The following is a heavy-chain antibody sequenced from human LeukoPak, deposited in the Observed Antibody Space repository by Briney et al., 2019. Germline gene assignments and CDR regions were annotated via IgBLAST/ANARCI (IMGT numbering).Heavy chain of an antibody. CDR3: ARGGVGYCSSTSCYGSDY. CDR1: GGSFSGYY. Sequence: MPSETLSLTCAVYGGSFSGYYWSWIRQPPGKGLEWIGEINHSGSTDYNPSLKSRVTISVDTSKNQFSLKLSSVTAADTAVYYCARGGVGYCSSTSCYGSDYWGQGTLVTASS. V-gene: IGHV4-34*01. CDR2: INHSGST. D-gene: IGHD2-2*01. J-gene: IGHJ4*02.